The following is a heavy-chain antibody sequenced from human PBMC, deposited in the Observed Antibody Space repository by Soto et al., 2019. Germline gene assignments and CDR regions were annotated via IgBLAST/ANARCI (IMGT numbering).Heavy chain of an antibody. CDR3: AREYGITGTTFDY. V-gene: IGHV3-30-3*01. CDR2: ISYDGSNK. J-gene: IGHJ4*02. Sequence: GSLILSCAASGFTFSSYAMHWVRQAPGKGLEWVAVISYDGSNKYYADSVKGRFTISRDNSKNTLYLQMNSLRAEDTAVYYCAREYGITGTTFDYWGEGT. D-gene: IGHD1-7*01. CDR1: GFTFSSYA.